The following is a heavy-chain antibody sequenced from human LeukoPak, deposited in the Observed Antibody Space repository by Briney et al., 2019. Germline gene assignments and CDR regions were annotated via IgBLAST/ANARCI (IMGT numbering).Heavy chain of an antibody. CDR1: GFTYSSYG. CDR3: ARDRSSSWYSLSYYYYGMDV. D-gene: IGHD6-13*01. J-gene: IGHJ6*02. Sequence: GRSLRLSCAASGFTYSSYGMHWVRQAPGKGLEWVAVIWYDGSNKYYADSVKGRFTISRDNSKNTLYLQMNSLRAEDTAVYYCARDRSSSWYSLSYYYYGMDVWGQGTTVTVSS. V-gene: IGHV3-33*08. CDR2: IWYDGSNK.